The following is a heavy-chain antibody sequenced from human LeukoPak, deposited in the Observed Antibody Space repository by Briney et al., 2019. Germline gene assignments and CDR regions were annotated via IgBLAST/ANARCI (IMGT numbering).Heavy chain of an antibody. CDR3: ARFGGVDPPFDY. Sequence: SETLSLTCAVYGGSFSGYYWSWIRQPPGKGLEWIGEINHSGSTNYNPSLKSRVTISVDTSKNQFSLKLSSVTAADTAVYYCARFGGVDPPFDYWGQGTLVTVSS. CDR2: INHSGST. CDR1: GGSFSGYY. J-gene: IGHJ4*02. V-gene: IGHV4-34*01. D-gene: IGHD3-10*01.